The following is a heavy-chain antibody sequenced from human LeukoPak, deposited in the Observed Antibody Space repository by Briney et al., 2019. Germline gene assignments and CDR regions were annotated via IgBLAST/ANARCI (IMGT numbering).Heavy chain of an antibody. D-gene: IGHD6-13*01. CDR3: ARDFEYSSSWYGEGVSGY. J-gene: IGHJ4*02. Sequence: PGGSLRLSCAASGFTFSSYSMNWVRQAPGKGLEWVSYISSSSSTIYYADSVKGRFTISRDNAKNSLYLQMNSLRAEDTAVYYCARDFEYSSSWYGEGVSGYWGQGTLVTVSS. V-gene: IGHV3-48*04. CDR1: GFTFSSYS. CDR2: ISSSSSTI.